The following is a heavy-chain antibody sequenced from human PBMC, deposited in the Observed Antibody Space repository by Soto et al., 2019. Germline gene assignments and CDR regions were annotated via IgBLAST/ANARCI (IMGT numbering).Heavy chain of an antibody. CDR2: ISGSGGST. CDR3: AKDSRTVAGSIGQGWFDP. V-gene: IGHV3-23*01. D-gene: IGHD6-19*01. J-gene: IGHJ5*02. Sequence: GGSLRLSCAASGFTFSSYAMSWVRQAPGKGLEWVSAISGSGGSTYYADSVKGRFTISRDNSKNTLYLQMNSLRAEDTAVYYCAKDSRTVAGSIGQGWFDPWGQGTLVTVSS. CDR1: GFTFSSYA.